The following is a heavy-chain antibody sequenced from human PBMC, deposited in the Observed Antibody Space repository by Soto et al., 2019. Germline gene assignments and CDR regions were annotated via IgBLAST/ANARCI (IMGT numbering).Heavy chain of an antibody. V-gene: IGHV1-8*01. CDR2: MNPGSGDT. Sequence: ASVKVSFRASGYSFTNNNVSWVRQASGQGLEWMGWMNPGSGDTGYAQKFQGRVTMTRDISIATAYMELSSLRSDDTAIYYCARMATFGSLNWFDPWGQGTLVTVSS. D-gene: IGHD3-16*01. CDR3: ARMATFGSLNWFDP. CDR1: GYSFTNNN. J-gene: IGHJ5*02.